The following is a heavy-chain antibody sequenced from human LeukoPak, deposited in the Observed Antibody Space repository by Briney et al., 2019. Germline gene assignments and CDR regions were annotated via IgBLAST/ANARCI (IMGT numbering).Heavy chain of an antibody. D-gene: IGHD6-13*01. CDR3: ATVYSSSWSSFDY. CDR2: INPSGGST. V-gene: IGHV1-46*01. J-gene: IGHJ4*02. Sequence: ASVKVPCKASGYTFTSYYMHWVRQAAGQGLEWMGIINPSGGSTSYAQKFQGRVTMTRDTSTSTVYMELSSLRSEDTAVYYCATVYSSSWSSFDYWGQGNLVTVSS. CDR1: GYTFTSYY.